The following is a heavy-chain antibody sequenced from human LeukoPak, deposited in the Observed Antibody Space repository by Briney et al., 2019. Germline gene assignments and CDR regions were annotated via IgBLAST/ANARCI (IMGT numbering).Heavy chain of an antibody. V-gene: IGHV3-23*01. D-gene: IGHD6-19*01. J-gene: IGHJ4*02. CDR2: ISGACGST. CDR1: GFTFSRRA. CDR3: ANILRPGYNRGWYGGGFDN. Sequence: GGSLRLSCAASGFTFSRRAMSWVRQAPGKGLEGLSGISGACGSTNYADSVKDRFTISRDNSKNTLYVQMDSLRAEDTPVYYCANILRPGYNRGWYGGGFDNWGQGTLVTVSS.